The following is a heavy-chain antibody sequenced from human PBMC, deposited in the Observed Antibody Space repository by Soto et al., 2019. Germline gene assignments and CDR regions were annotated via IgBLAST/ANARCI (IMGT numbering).Heavy chain of an antibody. J-gene: IGHJ6*02. V-gene: IGHV4-34*01. Sequence: PSETLSLTGAVNGGSLSGYYCSWIRQSPGKGLEWIGEINHRGSSDYNPSLKSRVTLSIDASMNHVTLELTSVTAADTAVYYCARSDNRHSLYGGDVWGQGTAVTVSS. CDR1: GGSLSGYY. CDR3: ARSDNRHSLYGGDV. CDR2: INHRGSS.